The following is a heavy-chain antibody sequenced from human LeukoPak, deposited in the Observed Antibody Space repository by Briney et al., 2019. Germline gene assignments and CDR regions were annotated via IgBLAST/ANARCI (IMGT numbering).Heavy chain of an antibody. D-gene: IGHD5-18*01. CDR1: GFTFSSFW. Sequence: RGSLRLSCAASGFTFSSFWMHWVRHRPGKGLLWGSRIDTDGSTSTYADSVKGRFPISRDNAKNTVYLQIKSLRGEDTAVYYCTTLNSFGYDYWDQGVVVSVSS. CDR3: TTLNSFGYDY. CDR2: IDTDGSTS. V-gene: IGHV3-74*01. J-gene: IGHJ4*02.